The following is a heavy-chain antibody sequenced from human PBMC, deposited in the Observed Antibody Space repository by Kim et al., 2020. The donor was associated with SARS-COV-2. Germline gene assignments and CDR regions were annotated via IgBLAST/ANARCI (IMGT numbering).Heavy chain of an antibody. CDR2: IYYSRTT. D-gene: IGHD2-15*01. CDR1: GGSITNTTSY. V-gene: IGHV4-39*02. CDR3: AREDYSRWFDP. J-gene: IGHJ5*01. Sequence: SETLSLTCIVSGGSITNTTSYWGWMRQPPGKGLEWMGSIYYSRTTYYNPSLKSRVIISVDTPKNQFSLGLRSVTAADTAVYYCAREDYSRWFDPWGQGTPVTVSS.